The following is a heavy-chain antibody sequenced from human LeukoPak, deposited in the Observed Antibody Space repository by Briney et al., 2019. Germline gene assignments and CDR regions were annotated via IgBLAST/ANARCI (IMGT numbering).Heavy chain of an antibody. CDR3: ARHRSRLYYYYGMDV. J-gene: IGHJ6*02. CDR1: GYSFTSYW. CDR2: IYPGDSDT. V-gene: IGHV5-51*01. Sequence: GESLKISSKGSGYSFTSYWIGWVRQMPGKGLEWLGIIYPGDSDTRYSPSFQGQVTISAGKSISTAYLQWSSLKASDTAMYYCARHRSRLYYYYGMDVWGQGTTVTVSS.